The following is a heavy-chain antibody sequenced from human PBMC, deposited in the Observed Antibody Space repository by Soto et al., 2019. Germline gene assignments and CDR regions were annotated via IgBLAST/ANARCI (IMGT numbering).Heavy chain of an antibody. CDR3: ARVPPGYCSSTSCSHYDY. D-gene: IGHD2-2*01. J-gene: IGHJ4*02. Sequence: QVQLVQSGAEVKKPGSSVNVSCKASGGTFSSYTIGWVRQAPGQGLEWMGRIIPILDIAYYAQKFQDRVTSTADKSTGTAYMELSSLRSEDTAVYYCARVPPGYCSSTSCSHYDYWGQGTLVTVSS. CDR1: GGTFSSYT. V-gene: IGHV1-69*02. CDR2: IIPILDIA.